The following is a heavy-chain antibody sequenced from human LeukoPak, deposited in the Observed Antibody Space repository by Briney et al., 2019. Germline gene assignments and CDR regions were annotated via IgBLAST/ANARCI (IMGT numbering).Heavy chain of an antibody. Sequence: GGSLRLACAASGFTFSSHWMSWVRQAPGKGLEWVANIKQDGSEKYYVDSVKGRFTISRDNAKNSLYLQMNSLRAEDTAMYYCARDKYGGNSNAFDIWGQGTMVTVSS. CDR1: GFTFSSHW. CDR2: IKQDGSEK. D-gene: IGHD4-23*01. J-gene: IGHJ3*02. CDR3: ARDKYGGNSNAFDI. V-gene: IGHV3-7*01.